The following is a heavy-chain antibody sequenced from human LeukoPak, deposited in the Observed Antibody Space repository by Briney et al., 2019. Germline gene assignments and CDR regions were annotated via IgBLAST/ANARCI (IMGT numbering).Heavy chain of an antibody. D-gene: IGHD3-9*01. CDR1: GGXISSGGYY. V-gene: IGHV4-31*03. CDR3: ARGERYFDWLLSSFDN. J-gene: IGHJ4*02. CDR2: IYYSGST. Sequence: SQTLSLTCTVSGGXISSGGYYWNWIRQHPGKGLEWIGYIYYSGSTYYNPSLKSRLTISVDTSKNQFSLKLSSVTAADTAVYYCARGERYFDWLLSSFDNWGQGTLVTVSS.